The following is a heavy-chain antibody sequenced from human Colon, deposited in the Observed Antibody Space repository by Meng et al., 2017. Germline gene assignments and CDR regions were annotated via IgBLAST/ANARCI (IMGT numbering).Heavy chain of an antibody. Sequence: WGAGLLKPSEPLSLTWTGSGGSVISNSYYWSWIRQPPGKGLEWIGFIYYSGSTNYNPSLKSRVTISVDTSKNQFSLKVSSVTAADTAVYYCARDSGYDKNWFDPWGQGTLVTVSS. CDR1: GGSVISNSYY. CDR3: ARDSGYDKNWFDP. D-gene: IGHD5-12*01. J-gene: IGHJ5*02. CDR2: IYYSGST. V-gene: IGHV4-61*01.